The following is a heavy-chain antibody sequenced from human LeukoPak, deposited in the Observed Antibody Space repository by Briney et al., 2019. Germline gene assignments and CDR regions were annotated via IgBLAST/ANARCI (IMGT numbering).Heavy chain of an antibody. J-gene: IGHJ4*02. Sequence: SETLSLTCIVSGDSIRNYHWTWIRQSPGKGLEWIGYIHYNENHYYNPSLETRVTMSVDTSRNQFSLMLNSVTAADAAMYFCAGVPSDSFGWGCVDSWGQGSLVTVSS. CDR1: GDSIRNYH. CDR2: IHYNENH. D-gene: IGHD3-9*01. V-gene: IGHV4-59*01. CDR3: AGVPSDSFGWGCVDS.